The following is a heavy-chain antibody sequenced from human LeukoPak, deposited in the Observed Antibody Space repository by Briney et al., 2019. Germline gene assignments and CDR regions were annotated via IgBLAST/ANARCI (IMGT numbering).Heavy chain of an antibody. CDR1: GFTFSSYA. CDR3: ARDLRIPFDY. V-gene: IGHV3-30-3*01. CDR2: ISYDGSNK. J-gene: IGHJ4*02. Sequence: GGSLRLSCAASGFTFSSYAMHWVRQAPGKGLEWVAVISYDGSNKYYADSVKGRFTISRDNSKNTLYLQMNSLRAEDTAVYYCARDLRIPFDYWGQGTLVTVSS.